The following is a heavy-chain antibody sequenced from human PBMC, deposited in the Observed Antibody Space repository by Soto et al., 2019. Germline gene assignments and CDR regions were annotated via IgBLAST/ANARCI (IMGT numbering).Heavy chain of an antibody. J-gene: IGHJ3*01. CDR1: GITFINYA. CDR2: ISGSGDIT. V-gene: IGHV3-23*01. CDR3: AQNPHPADAFDF. Sequence: EVQLLESGGGLVQPGGSLRLSCAASGITFINYAMSWVRQAPGKGLEWVSTISGSGDITYHADSVKGRFTISRDNSKNTLYRQMNSLKAEDTAGYYCAQNPHPADAFDFWGQGTVVTVSS.